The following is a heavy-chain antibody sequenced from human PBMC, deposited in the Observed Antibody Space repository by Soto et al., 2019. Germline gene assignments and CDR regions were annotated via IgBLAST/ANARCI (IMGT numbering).Heavy chain of an antibody. V-gene: IGHV1-2*02. CDR3: ARGSGSSWFDY. J-gene: IGHJ4*02. D-gene: IGHD6-25*01. Sequence: WASVKVSCKPSGYTFTANYIHWVRQAPGQGLEWMGWMATRTGDTRFAQKFQGRVSMTRDTSIGTAYMELTTLTLDDTAVYYCARGSGSSWFDYWGQGTQVTVSS. CDR1: GYTFTANY. CDR2: MATRTGDT.